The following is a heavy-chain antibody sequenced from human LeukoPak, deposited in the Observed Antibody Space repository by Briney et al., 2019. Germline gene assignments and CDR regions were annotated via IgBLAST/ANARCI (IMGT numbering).Heavy chain of an antibody. D-gene: IGHD3-10*01. CDR3: VRDRGLGYFDP. CDR1: GFTFSDYY. V-gene: IGHV3-11*06. CDR2: ISGTGST. Sequence: PGGSLRLSCAASGFTFSDYYMSWIRQAPGRGLEWVSYISGTGSTNYADSVRGRFTISRDNADNSVYLQMDSLRAEDTVVYYCVRDRGLGYFDPWGQGTLVTVSS. J-gene: IGHJ5*02.